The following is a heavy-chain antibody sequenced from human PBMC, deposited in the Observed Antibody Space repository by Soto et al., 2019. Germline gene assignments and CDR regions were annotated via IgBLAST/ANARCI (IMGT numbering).Heavy chain of an antibody. V-gene: IGHV3-23*01. D-gene: IGHD2-21*02. J-gene: IGHJ4*02. Sequence: GSLRLSCAASVFTVSSYAMSWVRQVPGKGLEWVSAISESGASTYYADSVKGRFTISRDNSKNTLYLQMNSLRVEDTAVYYCAKPSTRYCGGDCSWDYWGQGTLVTVSS. CDR3: AKPSTRYCGGDCSWDY. CDR1: VFTVSSYA. CDR2: ISESGAST.